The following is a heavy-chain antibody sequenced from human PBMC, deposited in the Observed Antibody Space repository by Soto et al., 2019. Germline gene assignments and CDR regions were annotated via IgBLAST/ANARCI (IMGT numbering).Heavy chain of an antibody. D-gene: IGHD2-21*01. V-gene: IGHV4-31*03. CDR3: ARLRIATNNYKWLDP. CDR1: GAALDSGNYY. J-gene: IGHJ5*02. Sequence: SETLSLTCSVSGAALDSGNYYWSWIRQVPGKGLEWIGHIYVTGAVDYNPSLRDRITISQDTSERQFSLNLRLVTAADTAVYYCARLRIATNNYKWLDPWGQGTLVTVSS. CDR2: IYVTGAV.